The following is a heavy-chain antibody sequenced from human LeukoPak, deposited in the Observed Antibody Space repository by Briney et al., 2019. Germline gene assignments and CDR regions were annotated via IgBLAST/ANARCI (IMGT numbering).Heavy chain of an antibody. J-gene: IGHJ4*02. V-gene: IGHV3-49*03. CDR2: IRSKAYGGTT. Sequence: GGSLRLSCTASGFTFGDYAMSWFRQAPGKGLEWVGFIRSKAYGGTTEYAASVKGRFTISRDDSKSIAYLQMNSLRAEDTAVYYCARDAAYGYDRFDYWGQGTQVTVSS. CDR3: ARDAAYGYDRFDY. D-gene: IGHD5-18*01. CDR1: GFTFGDYA.